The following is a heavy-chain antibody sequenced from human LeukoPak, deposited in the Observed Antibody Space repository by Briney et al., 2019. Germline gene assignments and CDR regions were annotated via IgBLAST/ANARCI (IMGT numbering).Heavy chain of an antibody. CDR2: ISGSGGST. Sequence: RGSLRLSCAASGFTFSSYAMSWVRQAPGKGLEWVSAISGSGGSTYYADSVKGRFTISRDNSKNTLYLQMNSLRAEDTAVYYYAKDRKGEDLLDAFDIWGQGTMVTVSS. CDR3: AKDRKGEDLLDAFDI. V-gene: IGHV3-23*01. CDR1: GFTFSSYA. D-gene: IGHD3-16*01. J-gene: IGHJ3*02.